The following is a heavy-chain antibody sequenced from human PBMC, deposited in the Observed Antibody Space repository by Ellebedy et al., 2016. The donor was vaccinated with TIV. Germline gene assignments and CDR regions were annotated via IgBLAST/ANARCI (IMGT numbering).Heavy chain of an antibody. CDR2: ISRDGSLT. V-gene: IGHV3-48*03. CDR3: VREMYSEYQSYMVAFDY. D-gene: IGHD2-8*01. CDR1: GFTFSAFE. Sequence: PGGSLRLSCAASGFTFSAFEMTWVRRAPGKGLEWVSYISRDGSLTYYADSVKGRFTISRDNAKNSLYLQLNSLRAEDTAVYYCVREMYSEYQSYMVAFDYWGQGTLVTVSS. J-gene: IGHJ4*02.